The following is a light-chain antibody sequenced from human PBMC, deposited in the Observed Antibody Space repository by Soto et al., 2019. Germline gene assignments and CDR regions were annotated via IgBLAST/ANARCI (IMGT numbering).Light chain of an antibody. Sequence: QSVLTQPASVFGSPGQSITFSCTGTSSDVGGYNFVSWYQQHPGKAPKLMIYEVSSRPSGVSNRFSGSKSGNTASLTISGLPPEDEADYYCSSYTTSTTVVFGTGTKVTVL. CDR1: SSDVGGYNF. CDR3: SSYTTSTTVV. V-gene: IGLV2-14*03. CDR2: EVS. J-gene: IGLJ1*01.